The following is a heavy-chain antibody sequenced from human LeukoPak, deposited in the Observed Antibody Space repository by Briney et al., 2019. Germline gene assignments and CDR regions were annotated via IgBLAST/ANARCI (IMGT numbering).Heavy chain of an antibody. D-gene: IGHD4-17*01. V-gene: IGHV3-21*01. Sequence: GGSLRLSCAASGFTFSSYSMNWVRQAPGKGLEWASSISSSSSYIYYADSVKGRFTISRDNAKNSLYLQMNSLRAEDTAVYYCARGDEYGDNGVDYWGQGTLVTVSS. CDR2: ISSSSSYI. CDR1: GFTFSSYS. J-gene: IGHJ4*02. CDR3: ARGDEYGDNGVDY.